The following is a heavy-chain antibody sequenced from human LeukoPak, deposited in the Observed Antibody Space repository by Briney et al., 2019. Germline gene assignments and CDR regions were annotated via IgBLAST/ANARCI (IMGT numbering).Heavy chain of an antibody. J-gene: IGHJ3*02. V-gene: IGHV3-21*01. Sequence: PGGSLRLSCAASGFTFSTYNMNWVRQAPGKGLEWVSSINGRGNYIYYADSVKGRFTISRDNAENSLFLHMNSLRAEDTAVYYCAREDGIVGASSAFDIWGQGTMVTVSS. CDR2: INGRGNYI. D-gene: IGHD1-26*01. CDR1: GFTFSTYN. CDR3: AREDGIVGASSAFDI.